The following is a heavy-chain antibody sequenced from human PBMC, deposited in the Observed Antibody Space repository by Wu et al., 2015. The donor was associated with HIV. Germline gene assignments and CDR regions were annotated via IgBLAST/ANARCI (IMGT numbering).Heavy chain of an antibody. J-gene: IGHJ3*02. D-gene: IGHD2-2*01. CDR2: ISGSGST. V-gene: IGHV4-59*01. CDR1: GGSISSYF. Sequence: QVQLQESGPGLVKPSETLSLTCTVSGGSISSYFWSWIRQPPGKGLEWIGYISGSGSTNYNPSLKSRVTISLDTSKNQFSLKLNSVTAADTAVYHCARDSSSVAFDIWGQGAMVTVSS. CDR3: ARDSSSVAFDI.